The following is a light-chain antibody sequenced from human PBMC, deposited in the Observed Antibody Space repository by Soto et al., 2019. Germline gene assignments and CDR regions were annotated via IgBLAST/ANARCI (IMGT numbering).Light chain of an antibody. CDR1: SSDVGASNY. CDR2: EVT. V-gene: IGLV2-8*01. Sequence: QSALTQPPSASGSPGQSVTISCTGTSSDVGASNYVSWYRQHPGKAPKLMIYEVTKRPSGVPDRFSGSKSGNTASLTVSGLQAEDEADYYCSSYAGSINVLFGGGTKLTVL. J-gene: IGLJ2*01. CDR3: SSYAGSINVL.